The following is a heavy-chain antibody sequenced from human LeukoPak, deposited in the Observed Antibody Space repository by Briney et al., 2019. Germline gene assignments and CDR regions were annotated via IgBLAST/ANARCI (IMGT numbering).Heavy chain of an antibody. V-gene: IGHV3-23*01. CDR3: AKMMGMAAAGTGDY. D-gene: IGHD6-13*01. CDR1: GFTFSNHA. J-gene: IGHJ4*02. CDR2: ITLDGVST. Sequence: PGGSLRLSCAASGFTFSNHAMSWVRQAPGKRLECVSTITLDGVSTYYADSVKGRFTISRDNSKNTLYLQMNSLRAEDTAVYYCAKMMGMAAAGTGDYWGQGTLVTVSS.